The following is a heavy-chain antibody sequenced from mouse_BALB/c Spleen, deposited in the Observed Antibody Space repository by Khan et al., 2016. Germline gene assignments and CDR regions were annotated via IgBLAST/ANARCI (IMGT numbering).Heavy chain of an antibody. V-gene: IGHV4-1*02. CDR3: ARIHYYCCLNY. D-gene: IGHD1-2*01. J-gene: IGHJ2*01. CDR1: GFDFSRYW. CDR2: INPDSSTL. Sequence: EVKLLEPGGGLVQPGGSLKPSCAASGFDFSRYWMSWVRQVPGKGLEWIGEINPDSSTLNYTPSLKDKFIISRDNAKNTLYLQMSKVRSEDTALYFCARIHYYCCLNYCGQGATLAVSS.